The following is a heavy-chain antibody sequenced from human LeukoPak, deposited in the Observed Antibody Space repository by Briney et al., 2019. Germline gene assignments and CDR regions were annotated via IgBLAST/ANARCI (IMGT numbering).Heavy chain of an antibody. Sequence: ASVKVSCKASGGTFRSFGISWERQAPGQGLEWMRRIIPVFGIVKYARKFEGKVTITADKSTSTTYMELSGLRTEDTAVYFCARDENSGSGEFDYWGQGTLVTVSS. V-gene: IGHV1-69*04. CDR3: ARDENSGSGEFDY. J-gene: IGHJ4*02. CDR2: IIPVFGIV. CDR1: GGTFRSFG. D-gene: IGHD3-10*01.